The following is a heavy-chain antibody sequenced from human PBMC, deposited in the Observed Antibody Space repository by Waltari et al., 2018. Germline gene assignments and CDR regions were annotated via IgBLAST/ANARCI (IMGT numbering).Heavy chain of an antibody. J-gene: IGHJ4*02. CDR1: GFPISSTY. D-gene: IGHD3-3*01. V-gene: IGHV3-53*04. CDR2: IYSGGST. Sequence: EVQLVESGGGLVQPGGYLILSCAAHGFPISSTYMSWVRQAPGKGLEWVSVIYSGGSTYYADSVKGRFTISRHNSKNTLYLQMNSLRAEDTAVYYCARGDFWSGSYYFDYWGQGTLVTVSS. CDR3: ARGDFWSGSYYFDY.